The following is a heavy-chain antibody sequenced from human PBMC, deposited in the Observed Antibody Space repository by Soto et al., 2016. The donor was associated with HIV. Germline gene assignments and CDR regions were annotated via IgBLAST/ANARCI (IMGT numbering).Heavy chain of an antibody. CDR3: ARAKDHIVVVVAATPFFDY. V-gene: IGHV1-46*01. D-gene: IGHD2-15*01. CDR2: INPSGGST. Sequence: QVHLVQSGAEVKKPGSSVKVSCKTYGDTFGKYPISWVRQAPGQGLEWMGTINPSGGSTSYTQNLQGRVTLTRDTSTSTVYMELSSLRSDDTAVYYCARAKDHIVVVVAATPFFDYWGQGTLVTVSS. J-gene: IGHJ4*02. CDR1: GDTFGKYP.